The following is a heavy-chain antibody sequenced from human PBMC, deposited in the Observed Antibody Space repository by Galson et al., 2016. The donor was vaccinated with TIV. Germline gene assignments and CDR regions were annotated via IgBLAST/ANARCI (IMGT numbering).Heavy chain of an antibody. Sequence: LSLTCGVYGGSVSGYYWGWFRQPPGKGLEWIGEINHFRSSNYNPSLKSRLTISIDTPKKQFSLRLRSVTAADTAVYYWARDQWGSSLVSYYYHLDVWGKGTTVIVSS. CDR3: ARDQWGSSLVSYYYHLDV. CDR1: GGSVSGYY. J-gene: IGHJ6*03. D-gene: IGHD3-16*01. V-gene: IGHV4-34*01. CDR2: INHFRSS.